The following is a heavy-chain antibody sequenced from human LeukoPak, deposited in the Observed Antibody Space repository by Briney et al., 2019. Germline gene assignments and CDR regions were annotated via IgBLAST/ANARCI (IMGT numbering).Heavy chain of an antibody. Sequence: ASVKVSCKASGYTFTSYGISWVRQAPGQGLEWMGWISAYNGNTNYAQKLQGRVTMTTDTSTSTAYMELRSLRSDDTAVYYCARKHGLLWFGELLPNYYYYGMDVWGQGTTVTVSS. V-gene: IGHV1-18*01. CDR1: GYTFTSYG. D-gene: IGHD3-10*01. CDR2: ISAYNGNT. J-gene: IGHJ6*02. CDR3: ARKHGLLWFGELLPNYYYYGMDV.